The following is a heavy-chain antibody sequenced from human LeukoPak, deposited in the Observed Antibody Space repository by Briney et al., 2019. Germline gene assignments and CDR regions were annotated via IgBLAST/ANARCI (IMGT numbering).Heavy chain of an antibody. CDR3: AKDGCSSTSCSLID. V-gene: IGHV3-23*01. J-gene: IGHJ4*02. CDR2: ISGSGGST. Sequence: GGSLRLSCAASGFTFSSYAMSWVRQAPGKGLEWVSAISGSGGSTYYADSVKGRFTISRDNSKNTLYLQMNSLRAEDTAVYYCAKDGCSSTSCSLIDWGQGTLVTVSS. CDR1: GFTFSSYA. D-gene: IGHD2-2*01.